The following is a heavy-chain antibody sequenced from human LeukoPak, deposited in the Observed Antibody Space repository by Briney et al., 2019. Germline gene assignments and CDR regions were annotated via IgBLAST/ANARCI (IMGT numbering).Heavy chain of an antibody. V-gene: IGHV4-59*01. CDR1: GGSISTYY. J-gene: IGHJ4*02. D-gene: IGHD6-19*01. Sequence: SETLSLTCTISGGSISTYYWSWIRQPPGKGLEWIGDINHSGNTNYSPSLNYNLSLKCRVTISVDTSSNQFSLNLISLTAADPSVYYCAKGVWLARDYWGQGTLVTVSS. CDR2: INHSGNT. CDR3: AKGVWLARDY.